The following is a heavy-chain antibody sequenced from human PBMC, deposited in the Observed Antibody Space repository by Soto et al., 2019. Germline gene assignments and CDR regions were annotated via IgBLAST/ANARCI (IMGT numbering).Heavy chain of an antibody. CDR3: AKIAEAVAGTVYGY. CDR1: GFTFSNHS. Sequence: GGSLRLSCAASGFTFSNHSIGWVRQAPWKGLEWVSAIGGGGVSTFFADSVKGRFTISRDNSKNTLYLQMNSLRAEDTAVYYCAKIAEAVAGTVYGYLGQRTLVTVSS. D-gene: IGHD6-19*01. V-gene: IGHV3-23*01. CDR2: IGGGGVST. J-gene: IGHJ4*02.